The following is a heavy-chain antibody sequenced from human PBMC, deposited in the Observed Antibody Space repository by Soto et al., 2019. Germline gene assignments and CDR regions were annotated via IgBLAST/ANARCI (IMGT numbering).Heavy chain of an antibody. V-gene: IGHV1-2*04. Sequence: ASAKVSCKASGYTFTGYYMHWVQQAPGQGLEWMGWINPNSGGTNYAQKFQGWVTMTRDTSISTAYMELSRLRSDDTAVYFCARAGVYCSSTSCYPHDAFDIWGQGTMVTVSS. CDR3: ARAGVYCSSTSCYPHDAFDI. D-gene: IGHD2-2*01. J-gene: IGHJ3*02. CDR1: GYTFTGYY. CDR2: INPNSGGT.